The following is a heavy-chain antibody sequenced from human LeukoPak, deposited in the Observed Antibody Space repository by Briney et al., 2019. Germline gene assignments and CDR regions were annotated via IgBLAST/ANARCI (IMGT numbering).Heavy chain of an antibody. CDR2: ISTSSSYI. Sequence: GGSLRLSCAASGFTFSSYSMNWVRQAPGKGLEWVSFISTSSSYIHNADSVKGRFTISRDNAENSLYLQMNSLRAEDTAVHYCARAAIAAARIYYYMDVWGKGTTVTVSS. CDR1: GFTFSSYS. J-gene: IGHJ6*03. V-gene: IGHV3-21*01. D-gene: IGHD6-13*01. CDR3: ARAAIAAARIYYYMDV.